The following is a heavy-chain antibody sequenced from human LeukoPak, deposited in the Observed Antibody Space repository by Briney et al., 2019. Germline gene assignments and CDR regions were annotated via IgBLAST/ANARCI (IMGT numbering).Heavy chain of an antibody. CDR3: TTGRRYQLYDY. J-gene: IGHJ4*02. CDR1: GNTLTELS. D-gene: IGHD1-1*01. Sequence: ASVKVCCKVFGNTLTELSMHWVRQAPGKGLESMGGFAPEDGETIYAQQFQGRLTMTEDTSTDTAYMELSRLTSEDTAVYYCTTGRRYQLYDYWGQGTLVTVSS. CDR2: FAPEDGET. V-gene: IGHV1-24*01.